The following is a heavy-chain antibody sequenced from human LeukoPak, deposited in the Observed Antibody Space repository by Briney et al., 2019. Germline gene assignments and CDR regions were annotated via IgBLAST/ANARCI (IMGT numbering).Heavy chain of an antibody. CDR3: ARGRYYGSGKNPIDY. V-gene: IGHV3-66*02. Sequence: GSLRLSCAASGFTVSSNYMSWVRQAPGKGLEWVSVIYSGGSTYYADSVKGRFTISRDNSKNTLYLQMNSLRAEDTAVYYCARGRYYGSGKNPIDYWGQGTLVTVSS. D-gene: IGHD3-10*01. CDR1: GFTVSSNY. J-gene: IGHJ4*02. CDR2: IYSGGST.